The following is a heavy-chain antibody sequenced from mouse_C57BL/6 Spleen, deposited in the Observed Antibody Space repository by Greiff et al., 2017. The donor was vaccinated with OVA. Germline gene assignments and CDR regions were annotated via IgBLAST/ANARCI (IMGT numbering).Heavy chain of an antibody. CDR2: ISDGGSYT. J-gene: IGHJ2*01. V-gene: IGHV5-4*03. CDR3: ARGFYYDPFDY. Sequence: EVMLVESGGGLVKPGGSLKLSCAASGFTFSSYAMSWVRQTPEKRLEWVATISDGGSYTYYPDNVKGRFTISRDNAKNNLYLQMSHLKSEDTAMYYCARGFYYDPFDYWGQGTTLTVSS. D-gene: IGHD2-4*01. CDR1: GFTFSSYA.